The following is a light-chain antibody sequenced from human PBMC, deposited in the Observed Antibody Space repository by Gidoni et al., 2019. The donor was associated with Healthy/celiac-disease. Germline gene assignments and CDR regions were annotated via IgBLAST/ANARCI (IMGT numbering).Light chain of an antibody. Sequence: ETVLTQSPGPRSLSPGERATLSCRASQSGSSRYFAWYQQKPGQAPRLLIYGASSRATGIPDRFSGSGSGTDFTLTISRLEAEDVAVYYCQQYGSSPFTFGPGTKVDIK. V-gene: IGKV3-20*01. CDR1: QSGSSRY. CDR2: GAS. J-gene: IGKJ3*01. CDR3: QQYGSSPFT.